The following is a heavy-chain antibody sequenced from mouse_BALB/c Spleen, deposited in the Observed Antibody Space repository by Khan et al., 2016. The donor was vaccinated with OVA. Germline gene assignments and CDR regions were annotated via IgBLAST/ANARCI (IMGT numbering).Heavy chain of an antibody. Sequence: VQLQQSGPELVKPGASVKMSCKASGYTFTNYVLHWVKQKPGQGLEWIGYINPYNDGTKYNEKFKGKATLASDKSSITTYMELRRLPSEDSAVYDCERGSWQSDYSDYWGQGTTLTLSS. CDR2: INPYNDGT. V-gene: IGHV1S136*01. CDR3: ERGSWQSDYSDY. D-gene: IGHD6-1*01. CDR1: GYTFTNYV. J-gene: IGHJ2*01.